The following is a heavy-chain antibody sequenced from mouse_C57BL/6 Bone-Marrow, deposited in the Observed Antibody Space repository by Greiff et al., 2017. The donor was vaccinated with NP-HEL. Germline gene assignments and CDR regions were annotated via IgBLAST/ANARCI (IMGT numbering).Heavy chain of an antibody. Sequence: EVMLVESGGGLVQPGGSLKLSCAASGFTFSDYYMYWVRQTPEKRLEWVAYISNGGGSTYYPDTVQGRFTIARDNAKNTLYLQMSRLKTEDTAMYYSARGRDYSNCEKFDYWGQGTTLTVSS. CDR3: ARGRDYSNCEKFDY. CDR2: ISNGGGST. D-gene: IGHD2-5*01. J-gene: IGHJ2*01. CDR1: GFTFSDYY. V-gene: IGHV5-12*01.